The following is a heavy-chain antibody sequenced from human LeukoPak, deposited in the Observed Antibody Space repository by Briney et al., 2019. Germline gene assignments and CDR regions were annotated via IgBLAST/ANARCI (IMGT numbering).Heavy chain of an antibody. V-gene: IGHV3-23*01. CDR2: ISISGSKT. Sequence: GGSLRLSCAASEFDFSSHAMTWVRQAPGKGLEWVSAISISGSKTYYADSVKGRFTISRDSSKNTLYLQMNSLRAEDTAVYYCANEIRPNDYWGQGTQVTVSS. CDR1: EFDFSSHA. J-gene: IGHJ4*02. D-gene: IGHD4-17*01. CDR3: ANEIRPNDY.